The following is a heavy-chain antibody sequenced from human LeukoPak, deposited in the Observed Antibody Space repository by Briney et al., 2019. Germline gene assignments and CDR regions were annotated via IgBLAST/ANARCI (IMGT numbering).Heavy chain of an antibody. J-gene: IGHJ4*02. Sequence: SETLSLTCTVSGGSISSYYWSWIRQPPGKGLEWIGYIYYSGSTNYNPSLKSRVTISVDTSKNQFSLKLSSVTAADTAVYYCARDRDGPIDYWGQGTLVTVSS. CDR2: IYYSGST. CDR1: GGSISSYY. V-gene: IGHV4-59*01. D-gene: IGHD5-24*01. CDR3: ARDRDGPIDY.